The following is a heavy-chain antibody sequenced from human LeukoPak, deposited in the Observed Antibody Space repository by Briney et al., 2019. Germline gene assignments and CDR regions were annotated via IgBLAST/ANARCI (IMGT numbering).Heavy chain of an antibody. J-gene: IGHJ4*02. Sequence: GGSLRLSCAASGFTFSSHWMSWVRQAPGKGLEWVATIKQDGSEKYYVDSVKGRFTISRDNAKNSLYLQMNSLRAEDTAVYYCARDRSLASWGQGTLVTVSS. D-gene: IGHD3-10*01. CDR2: IKQDGSEK. CDR3: ARDRSLAS. V-gene: IGHV3-7*01. CDR1: GFTFSSHW.